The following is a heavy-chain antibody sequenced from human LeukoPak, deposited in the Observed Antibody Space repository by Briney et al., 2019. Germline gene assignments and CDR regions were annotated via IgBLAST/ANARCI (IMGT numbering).Heavy chain of an antibody. CDR1: GGIFSSYA. CDR2: IIPIFGTA. CDR3: ARDFTMVRGLLEANAFDI. J-gene: IGHJ3*02. V-gene: IGHV1-69*13. D-gene: IGHD3-10*01. Sequence: GASVKVSCKASGGIFSSYAISWVRQAPGQGLEWMGGIIPIFGTANYAQKFQGRVTITADESTSTAYMELSSLRSEDTAVYYCARDFTMVRGLLEANAFDIWGQGTMVTVSS.